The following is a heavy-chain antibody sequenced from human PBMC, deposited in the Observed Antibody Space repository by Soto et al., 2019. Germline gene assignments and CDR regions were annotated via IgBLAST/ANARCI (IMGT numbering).Heavy chain of an antibody. CDR3: TVGRELSSGWHRCFDY. J-gene: IGHJ4*02. CDR1: GCTLPELS. CDR2: FDPADGET. Sequence: SVKVSCKVSGCTLPELSMHWVRQTPGRGLEWMGGFDPADGETIYAQKFQGRVTMTEDTSTDTAYMDLTSLRSEDTAVDYCTVGRELSSGWHRCFDYWGQGTLVTVSS. D-gene: IGHD6-19*01. V-gene: IGHV1-24*01.